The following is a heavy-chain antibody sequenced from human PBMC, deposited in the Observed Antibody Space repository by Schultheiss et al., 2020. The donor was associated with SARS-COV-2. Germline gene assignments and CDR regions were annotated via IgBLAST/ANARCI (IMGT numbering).Heavy chain of an antibody. D-gene: IGHD2-2*02. J-gene: IGHJ6*03. V-gene: IGHV4-39*07. Sequence: SETLSLTCTVSGGSISSGGYYWSWIRQPPGKGLEWIGEINHSGSTNYNPSLKSRVTISVDTSKNQFSLKLSSVTAADTAVYYCARVRGYCSSTSCYMRGRYYYYYMDVWGKGTTVTVSS. CDR3: ARVRGYCSSTSCYMRGRYYYYYMDV. CDR2: INHSGST. CDR1: GGSISSGGYY.